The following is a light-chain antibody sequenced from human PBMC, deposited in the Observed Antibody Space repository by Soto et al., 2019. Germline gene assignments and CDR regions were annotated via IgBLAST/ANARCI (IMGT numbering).Light chain of an antibody. CDR3: QSYDSSLSGPVL. CDR1: SSNIGAGYD. Sequence: VLTQPPSVSGAPGQRVTISCTGSSSNIGAGYDVHWYQQLPGTAPKLLMYGNNYRPSGVPDRFSGSKSGTSASLAITGLQAEDEADYYCQSYDSSLSGPVLFGGGTKVTVL. CDR2: GNN. V-gene: IGLV1-40*01. J-gene: IGLJ2*01.